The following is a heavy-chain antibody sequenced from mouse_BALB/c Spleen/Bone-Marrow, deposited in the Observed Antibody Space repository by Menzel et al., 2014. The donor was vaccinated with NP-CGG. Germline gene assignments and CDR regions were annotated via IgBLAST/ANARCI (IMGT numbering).Heavy chain of an antibody. J-gene: IGHJ4*01. CDR2: INPYNGGT. V-gene: IGHV1-18*01. CDR1: GYSFTGYT. CDR3: AKAGYYYAMDY. Sequence: DVHLVESGPELVKPGASMKISCKASGYSFTGYTMNWVKQSHGKNLEWIGPINPYNGGTSYNQKFKGKATLTVDKSSSTAYMELLSLTSEDSAVYYCAKAGYYYAMDYWGQGTSVTVSS.